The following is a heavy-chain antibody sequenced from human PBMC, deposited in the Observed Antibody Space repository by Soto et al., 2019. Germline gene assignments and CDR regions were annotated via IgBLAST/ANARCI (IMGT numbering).Heavy chain of an antibody. CDR3: ARCPRDSSSFPIYFDY. J-gene: IGHJ4*02. CDR1: GYSFTSYW. D-gene: IGHD6-13*01. Sequence: GESLKISCKGSGYSFTSYWIGWVRQMPGKGLEWMGIIYPGDSDTRYSPSFQGRVTISADKSISTAYLQWSSLKASDTAMYYCARCPRDSSSFPIYFDYWGQGTLVTVSS. CDR2: IYPGDSDT. V-gene: IGHV5-51*01.